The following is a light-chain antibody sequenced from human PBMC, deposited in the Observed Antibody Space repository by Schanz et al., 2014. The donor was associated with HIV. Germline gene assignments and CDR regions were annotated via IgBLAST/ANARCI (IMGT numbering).Light chain of an antibody. CDR3: QQFVGSVYT. Sequence: EIVLTQSPGTLSLSPGERGTLSCRASQSVKSNFIGWYQQKPGQAPRLLIFGASNRDTGIPDRFSGSGSGTDFTLTISRLEPEDFAVYYCQQFVGSVYTFGQGTRLEIK. J-gene: IGKJ2*01. V-gene: IGKV3-20*01. CDR2: GAS. CDR1: QSVKSNF.